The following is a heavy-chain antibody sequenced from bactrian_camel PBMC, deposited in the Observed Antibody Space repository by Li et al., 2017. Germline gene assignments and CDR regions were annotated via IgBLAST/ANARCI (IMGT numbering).Heavy chain of an antibody. V-gene: IGHV3S53*01. Sequence: QLVESGGGSVQPGGSLRLSCVASGDTVDKIYMAWFRQGPGKEREGVASIDRAGSPTYTYSVMGRFTISKDNGQNTLYLQMNDLKPEDTAMYYCAADFYNLQLARSYTYWGQGTQVTVS. D-gene: IGHD7*01. J-gene: IGHJ4*01. CDR3: AADFYNLQLARSYTY. CDR2: IDRAGSP. CDR1: GDTVDKIY.